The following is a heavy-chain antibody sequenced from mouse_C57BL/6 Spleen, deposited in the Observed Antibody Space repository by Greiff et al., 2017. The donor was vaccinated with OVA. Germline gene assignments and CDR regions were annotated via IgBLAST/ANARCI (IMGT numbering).Heavy chain of an antibody. D-gene: IGHD1-1*01. CDR1: GYAFSSYW. CDR2: IYPGDGDT. V-gene: IGHV1-80*01. CDR3: ARSGSSRYFDV. J-gene: IGHJ1*03. Sequence: VQLVESGAELVKPGASVKISCKASGYAFSSYWMNWVKQRPGKGLEWIGQIYPGDGDTNYNGKFKGKATLTADKSSSTAYMQLSSLTSEDSAVYFCARSGSSRYFDVWGTGTTVTVSS.